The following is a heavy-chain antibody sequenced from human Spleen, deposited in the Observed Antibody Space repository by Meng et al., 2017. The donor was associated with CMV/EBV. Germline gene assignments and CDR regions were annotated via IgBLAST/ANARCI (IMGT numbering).Heavy chain of an antibody. CDR3: ARAGVSSSSYYIRS. J-gene: IGHJ4*02. Sequence: ASVKVSCKASGYTFTSYGIRWVRQAPGQGLEWMGWISAYNGNTNYAQKLQGRVTMTTDTSTSTAYMELRSLRSDDTAVYYCARAGVSSSSYYIRSWGQGTLVTVSS. D-gene: IGHD6-6*01. CDR1: GYTFTSYG. CDR2: ISAYNGNT. V-gene: IGHV1-18*01.